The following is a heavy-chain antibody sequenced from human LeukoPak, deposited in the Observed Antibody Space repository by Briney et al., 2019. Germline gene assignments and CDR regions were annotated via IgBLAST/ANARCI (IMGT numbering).Heavy chain of an antibody. CDR3: AKSHSLAQRGYFDY. J-gene: IGHJ4*02. V-gene: IGHV3-23*01. CDR1: RFTFSTYA. Sequence: PGGSLRLSCAASRFTFSTYAMSWVRQAPGKGLELVSTISDNGGNTYYAVSVRGRFTISRDNSKNTLYVQMSSLRAEDTAVYYCAKSHSLAQRGYFDYWGRGTLVTVSS. D-gene: IGHD3-16*02. CDR2: ISDNGGNT.